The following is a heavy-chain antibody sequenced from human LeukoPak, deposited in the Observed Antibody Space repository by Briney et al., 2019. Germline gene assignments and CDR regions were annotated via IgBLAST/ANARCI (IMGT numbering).Heavy chain of an antibody. CDR1: GFTFSSYG. CDR2: ISYDGSNE. V-gene: IGHV3-30*18. J-gene: IGHJ4*02. D-gene: IGHD3-10*01. CDR3: AKDSRLLWFGELLSGGEFDY. Sequence: GGSLRLSCAASGFTFSSYGMHWVRQAPGKGLERVAIISYDGSNEYYADSVKGRFTISRDNAKNSPYLQMNSLRAEDTALYYCAKDSRLLWFGELLSGGEFDYWGQGTLVTVSS.